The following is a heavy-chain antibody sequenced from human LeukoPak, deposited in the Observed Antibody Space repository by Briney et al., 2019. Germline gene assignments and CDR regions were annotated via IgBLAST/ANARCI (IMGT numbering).Heavy chain of an antibody. CDR2: IYSAGST. J-gene: IGHJ5*02. Sequence: PGGSLRLSCAASGFTVSSNYMSWVRQAPGKGLEWVSVIYSAGSTYYADSVKGRFTISRDNSKNTLYLQMNSLRAEDTAVYYCAGSITMVRGVIITAGWFDPWGQGTLVTVSA. CDR3: AGSITMVRGVIITAGWFDP. D-gene: IGHD3-10*01. V-gene: IGHV3-53*01. CDR1: GFTVSSNY.